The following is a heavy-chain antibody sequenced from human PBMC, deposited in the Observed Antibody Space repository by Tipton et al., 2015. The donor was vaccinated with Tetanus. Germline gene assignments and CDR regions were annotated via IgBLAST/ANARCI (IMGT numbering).Heavy chain of an antibody. CDR2: SWYGATDK. CDR1: GFIFSSYG. J-gene: IGHJ5*02. V-gene: IGHV3-33*01. CDR3: AREADCSGGSCFSGDFDP. D-gene: IGHD2-15*01. Sequence: SLRLSCAASGFIFSSYGIHWVRQAPGKGLEWLAVSWYGATDKYYADSVKGRFTISRDNSKNTLYLQRNSLRAEDTALYYCAREADCSGGSCFSGDFDPWGQGTQVTVSS.